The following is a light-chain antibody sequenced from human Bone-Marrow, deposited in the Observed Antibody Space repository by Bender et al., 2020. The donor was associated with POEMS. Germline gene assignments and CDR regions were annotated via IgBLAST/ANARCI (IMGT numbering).Light chain of an antibody. J-gene: IGLJ1*01. Sequence: QSVLTQPPSVSGAPGQRVTISCTGSNSNIGAGHDVHWYQQLPGTAPKLLIYGYNNRPSGVPDRFSGSNSGNTATLTISGTQAMDEADYYCQAWDSSSLYVFGTGTKVTVL. CDR3: QAWDSSSLYV. CDR1: NSNIGAGHD. CDR2: GYN. V-gene: IGLV1-40*01.